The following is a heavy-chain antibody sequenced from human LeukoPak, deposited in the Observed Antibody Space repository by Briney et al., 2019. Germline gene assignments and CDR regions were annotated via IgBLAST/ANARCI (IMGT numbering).Heavy chain of an antibody. CDR2: IRYDGSNK. CDR1: GFTFSSYG. D-gene: IGHD3-3*01. J-gene: IGHJ3*02. CDR3: AKDTGSPADAITMEDNAFDI. V-gene: IGHV3-30*02. Sequence: HSGGSLRLSCAASGFTFSSYGMHWVRQAPGKGLEWVAFIRYDGSNKYYADSVKGRFTISRDNAKNSLDLQMESLRAEDTAVYYCAKDTGSPADAITMEDNAFDIWGQGTMVTVSS.